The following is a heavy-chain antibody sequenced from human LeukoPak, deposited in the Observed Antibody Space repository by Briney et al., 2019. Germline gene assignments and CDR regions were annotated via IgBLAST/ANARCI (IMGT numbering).Heavy chain of an antibody. CDR2: IYYSGST. Sequence: PSETLSLTCTVSGGSISSGGCYWSWIRQHPGKGLEWIGYIYYSGSTYYNPSLKSRVTISVDTSKNQFSLKLSSVTAADTAVYYCARASYYDSSGLTDPYYFDYWGQGTLVTVSS. V-gene: IGHV4-31*03. J-gene: IGHJ4*02. D-gene: IGHD3-22*01. CDR1: GGSISSGGCY. CDR3: ARASYYDSSGLTDPYYFDY.